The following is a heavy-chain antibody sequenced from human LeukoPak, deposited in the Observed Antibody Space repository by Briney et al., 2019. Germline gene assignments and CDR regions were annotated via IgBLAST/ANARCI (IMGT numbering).Heavy chain of an antibody. V-gene: IGHV3-66*01. J-gene: IGHJ6*03. D-gene: IGHD3-10*01. CDR2: IYSGGNT. Sequence: RAGGSLRLSCTVSGFTVSINSMSWVRQAPGKGLEWVSFIYSGGNTHYSDSVKGRFTISRDNSKNTLYLQMNSLRAEDTAVYYCARGRALYYYGSGIGYYMDVWGKGTTVTVSS. CDR3: ARGRALYYYGSGIGYYMDV. CDR1: GFTVSINS.